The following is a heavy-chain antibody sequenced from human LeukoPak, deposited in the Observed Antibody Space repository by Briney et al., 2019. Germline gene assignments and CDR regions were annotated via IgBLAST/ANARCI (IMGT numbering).Heavy chain of an antibody. CDR2: INPNSGGT. Sequence: ASVKVSCKASGYTFTDSYMHWVRQAPGQGLEWMGWINPNSGGTNYAQKFQGRVTMTRDTSISTAYMELSRLRSDDTAVYYCAREETYYYDSKVNWFDPWGQGTLVTVSS. CDR1: GYTFTDSY. CDR3: AREETYYYDSKVNWFDP. J-gene: IGHJ5*02. D-gene: IGHD3-22*01. V-gene: IGHV1-2*02.